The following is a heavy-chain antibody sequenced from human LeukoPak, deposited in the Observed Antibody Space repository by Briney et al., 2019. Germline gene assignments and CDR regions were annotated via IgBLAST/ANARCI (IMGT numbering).Heavy chain of an antibody. CDR3: ARAGDIVGAMAGYYYYYYMDV. CDR1: GGSFSGYY. CDR2: INHSGST. J-gene: IGHJ6*03. V-gene: IGHV4-34*01. Sequence: SETLSLTCAVYGGSFSGYYWSWIRQPPGKGLEWIGEINHSGSTNYYPSLKSRVTISVDTSKHQFSLKLSSVTAADTAVYYCARAGDIVGAMAGYYYYYYMDVWGKGTTVTVSS. D-gene: IGHD1-26*01.